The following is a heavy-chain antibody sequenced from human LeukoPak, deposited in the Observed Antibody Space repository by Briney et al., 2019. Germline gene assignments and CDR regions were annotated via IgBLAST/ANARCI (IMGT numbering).Heavy chain of an antibody. CDR3: VSFYETN. J-gene: IGHJ4*02. CDR2: ISNSGGNT. Sequence: GGSLRLSCAASGFSISTYAMDWVRQAPGRGLEWVSLISNSGGNTHYADSVKGRFTISKDNAKNTVYLQMNNLRAEDTAVYYCVSFYETNWGRGTLVTVSS. CDR1: GFSISTYA. V-gene: IGHV3-23*01. D-gene: IGHD2-2*01.